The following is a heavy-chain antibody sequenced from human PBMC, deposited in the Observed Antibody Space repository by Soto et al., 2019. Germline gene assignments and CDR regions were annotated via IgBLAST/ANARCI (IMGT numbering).Heavy chain of an antibody. CDR1: GFTFTSYA. CDR2: ISTYNGNT. Sequence: ASVKVSCKASGFTFTSYALSWVRHAPGQGLEWMGWISTYNGNTNYAQNLQGRVTMTTDISTNTAYMELRSLRSDDTAVYYCARVVGGIPVAGSWNWFDPWGQGTLVTVSS. V-gene: IGHV1-18*04. D-gene: IGHD6-19*01. CDR3: ARVVGGIPVAGSWNWFDP. J-gene: IGHJ5*02.